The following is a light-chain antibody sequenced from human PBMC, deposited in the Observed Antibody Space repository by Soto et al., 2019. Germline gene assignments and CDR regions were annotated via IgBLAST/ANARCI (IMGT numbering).Light chain of an antibody. Sequence: QSALTQPAYVSGSPGQSITISCTGTSGDIGGYNYVSWYQQHPGKAPKLLISEVTNRPSGISNRFSGSKSGNTASLTISGLQAEDGADYYCSSYSTNTTPVIFGGGTK. CDR1: SGDIGGYNY. V-gene: IGLV2-14*01. CDR2: EVT. CDR3: SSYSTNTTPVI. J-gene: IGLJ2*01.